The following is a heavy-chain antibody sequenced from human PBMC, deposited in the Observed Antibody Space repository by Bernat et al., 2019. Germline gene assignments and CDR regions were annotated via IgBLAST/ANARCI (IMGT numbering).Heavy chain of an antibody. CDR2: ISYDGSNK. CDR1: GFTFSSYA. D-gene: IGHD4-17*01. CDR3: ARDPRGDSYYYYYMDV. J-gene: IGHJ6*03. V-gene: IGHV3-30*01. Sequence: VQLLDSGGGLVQPGGSLRLSCAVSGFTFSSYAMNWVRQAPGKGLEWVAVISYDGSNKYYADSVKGRFTISRDNSKNTLYLQMNSLRAEDTAVYYCARDPRGDSYYYYYMDVWGKGTTVTVSS.